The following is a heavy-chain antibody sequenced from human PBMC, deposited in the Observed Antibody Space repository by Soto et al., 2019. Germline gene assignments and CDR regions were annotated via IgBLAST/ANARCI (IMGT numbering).Heavy chain of an antibody. CDR2: ISAYNGNT. CDR3: ASGPRNYDILTGTFDYFDY. Sequence: ASVKVSCTSSGYTFTSYGISWVRQAPGQGLEWMGWISAYNGNTNYAQKLQGRVTMTTDTSTSTAYMELRSLRSDDTAVYYCASGPRNYDILTGTFDYFDYWGQGTLVTVSS. V-gene: IGHV1-18*01. D-gene: IGHD3-9*01. CDR1: GYTFTSYG. J-gene: IGHJ4*02.